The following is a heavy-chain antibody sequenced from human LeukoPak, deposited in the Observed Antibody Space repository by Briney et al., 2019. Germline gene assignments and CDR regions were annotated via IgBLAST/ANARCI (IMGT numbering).Heavy chain of an antibody. J-gene: IGHJ4*02. Sequence: ASVKVSCKASGYSFSIYGITWARQAPGQGLEYLGWISASDGTTNYAQKVQDRVTMTTDTSTSTAYLELRSLRSEDTAVYCCARCGAAVTTHSSHWGQGTLVTVSS. CDR1: GYSFSIYG. D-gene: IGHD4-17*01. CDR3: ARCGAAVTTHSSH. CDR2: ISASDGTT. V-gene: IGHV1-18*01.